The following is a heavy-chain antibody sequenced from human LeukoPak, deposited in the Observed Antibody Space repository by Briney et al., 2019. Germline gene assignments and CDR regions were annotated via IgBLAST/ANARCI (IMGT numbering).Heavy chain of an antibody. J-gene: IGHJ3*02. Sequence: GASVKVSCKASGYTFTGYYMHWVRQAPGQGLEWMGWINPNSGGTNYAQKFQGRVTMTRDTSISTAYMELSRLRSDDTAVYYCAREPTTVTTNGDAFDICGQGTMVTVSS. D-gene: IGHD4-11*01. CDR2: INPNSGGT. CDR1: GYTFTGYY. CDR3: AREPTTVTTNGDAFDI. V-gene: IGHV1-2*02.